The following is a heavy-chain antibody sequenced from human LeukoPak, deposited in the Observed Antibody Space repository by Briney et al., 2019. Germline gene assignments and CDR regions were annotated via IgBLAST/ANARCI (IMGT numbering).Heavy chain of an antibody. V-gene: IGHV4-34*01. D-gene: IGHD6-19*01. Sequence: ASETLSLTCAVYGGSFSGYYWSWIRQPPGKGLEWIGEINHSGSTNYNPSLKSRVTISVDTSKNQFSLKLSSVTAADTAVYYCARRRDATGYISGWFPFDYWGQGTLVTVSS. CDR1: GGSFSGYY. J-gene: IGHJ4*02. CDR3: ARRRDATGYISGWFPFDY. CDR2: INHSGST.